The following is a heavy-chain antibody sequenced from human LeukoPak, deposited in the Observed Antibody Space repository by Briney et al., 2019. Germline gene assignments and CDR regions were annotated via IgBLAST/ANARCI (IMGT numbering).Heavy chain of an antibody. Sequence: SETLSLTCAVYGGSFSGYYWSWIRQPPGKGLEWIGSIYYSENTYYNPSLKSRVSISVDTSKNQFTLKLSSVTAADTAVYYCARRTYSENYWKHFDSWGQGTLVTVSS. J-gene: IGHJ4*02. CDR1: GGSFSGYY. CDR2: IYYSENT. V-gene: IGHV4-34*01. D-gene: IGHD1-26*01. CDR3: ARRTYSENYWKHFDS.